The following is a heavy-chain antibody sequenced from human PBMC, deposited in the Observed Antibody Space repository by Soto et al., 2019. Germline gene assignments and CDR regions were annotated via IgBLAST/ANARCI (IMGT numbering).Heavy chain of an antibody. Sequence: PSETLSLTCTVSGGSVSNSNYYWGWIRQSPGKGLEWIGSVYYRGRSYSKSSVKSRVTISVDTSKNQFSLNLNSVTASDTAVYFCVGQRTSVLTQAYFDYWGPGARVTV. D-gene: IGHD2-8*01. CDR2: VYYRGRS. J-gene: IGHJ4*02. CDR3: VGQRTSVLTQAYFDY. CDR1: GGSVSNSNYY. V-gene: IGHV4-39*01.